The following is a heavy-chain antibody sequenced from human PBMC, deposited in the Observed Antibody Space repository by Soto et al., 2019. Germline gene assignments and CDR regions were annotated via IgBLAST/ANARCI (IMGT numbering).Heavy chain of an antibody. D-gene: IGHD1-20*01. J-gene: IGHJ4*02. Sequence: QVQLVQSGAEVKMPGSSVKVSCQASGGTFGSQSFTWVGQAPGQGLEWMGRIVPILDLINYSQKFQDRLTITADKSTSTAYMELSSLTHDDTALYYCARDAGSGWYNRKWGQGTLVTVSS. CDR2: IVPILDLI. V-gene: IGHV1-69*08. CDR3: ARDAGSGWYNRK. CDR1: GGTFGSQS.